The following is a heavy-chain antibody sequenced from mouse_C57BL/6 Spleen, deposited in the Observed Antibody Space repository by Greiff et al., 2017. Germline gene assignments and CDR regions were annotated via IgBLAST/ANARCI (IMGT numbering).Heavy chain of an antibody. CDR2: IDPSDSET. J-gene: IGHJ2*01. V-gene: IGHV1-52*01. D-gene: IGHD1-1*01. CDR3: ARSVFPYYFDY. Sequence: QVQLQQPGAELVRPGSSVKLSCKASGYTFTSYWMHWVKQRPIQGLEWIGNIDPSDSETHYNQKFKDKATLTVDKSSSTAYMQLSSLTSEDSAVYYCARSVFPYYFDYWGQGTTLTVSS. CDR1: GYTFTSYW.